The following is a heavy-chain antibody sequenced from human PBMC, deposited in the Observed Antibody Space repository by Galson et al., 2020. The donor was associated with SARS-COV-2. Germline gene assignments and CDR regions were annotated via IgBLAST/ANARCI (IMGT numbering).Heavy chain of an antibody. J-gene: IGHJ3*01. D-gene: IGHD7-27*01. CDR2: INAGNGYT. CDR3: AREDWGQSGNAFDL. CDR1: GYTFTSYA. V-gene: IGHV1-3*01. Sequence: GESLKISCKASGYTFTSYAIHWVRQAPGQRPEWMGWINAGNGYTEYSQKFQDRVTITRDTSASTAYMELSSLRSEDTAEYFCAREDWGQSGNAFDLWGQGTKVTLSS.